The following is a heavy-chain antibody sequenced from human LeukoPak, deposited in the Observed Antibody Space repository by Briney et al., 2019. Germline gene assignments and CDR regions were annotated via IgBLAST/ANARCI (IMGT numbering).Heavy chain of an antibody. CDR1: GGSLSSGPYF. Sequence: SETLSLTCTVSGGSLSSGPYFWGWIRQPPGKGLEWIANIYYSGNPYYNPSLESRVTISVDTSANQFSLKLTSVTAADTAVYFCARVRGSGRDFDYWGQGILVTVSS. CDR3: ARVRGSGRDFDY. V-gene: IGHV4-39*01. CDR2: IYYSGNP. D-gene: IGHD3-10*01. J-gene: IGHJ4*02.